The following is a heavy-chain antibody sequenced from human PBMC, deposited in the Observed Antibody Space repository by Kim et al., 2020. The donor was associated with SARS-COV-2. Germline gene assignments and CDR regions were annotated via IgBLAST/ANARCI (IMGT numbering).Heavy chain of an antibody. V-gene: IGHV3-30-3*01. CDR1: GFTFSSYA. CDR2: ISYDGSNK. Sequence: GGSLRLSCAASGFTFSSYAMHWVRQAPGKGLEWVAVISYDGSNKYYADSVKGRFTISRDNSKNTLYLQMNSLRAEDTAVYYCARDNEYSSSSGYYYYGMEVWGQGTTVTVSS. CDR3: ARDNEYSSSSGYYYYGMEV. D-gene: IGHD6-6*01. J-gene: IGHJ6*02.